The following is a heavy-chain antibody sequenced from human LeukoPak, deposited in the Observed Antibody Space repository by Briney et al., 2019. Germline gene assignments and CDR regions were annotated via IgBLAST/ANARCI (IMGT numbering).Heavy chain of an antibody. CDR2: ISAYNGNT. V-gene: IGHV1-18*01. J-gene: IGHJ4*02. D-gene: IGHD3-22*01. CDR1: GYTFTSYG. CDR3: ARDNYYDSSGPTEDWNYFGY. Sequence: ASVKVSCKASGYTFTSYGISWVRQAPGQGLEWMGWISAYNGNTNYAQKLQGRVTMTTDTSTTTAYMELRSLRSDDTAVYYCARDNYYDSSGPTEDWNYFGYWGQGTLVTVSS.